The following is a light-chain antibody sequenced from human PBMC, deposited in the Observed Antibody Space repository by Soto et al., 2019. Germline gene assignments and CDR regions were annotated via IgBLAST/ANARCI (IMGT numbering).Light chain of an antibody. CDR3: LPYNNWPYT. CDR1: QSVSTK. CDR2: GAS. Sequence: EIVMTQSPVTLSVSPGERGTLSCRASQSVSTKLLWFQQKPGQAPRLLIYGASTRATGIPARFSGGGSGTEFSLTISSLQSEDFAVYYCLPYNNWPYTFGQGTRV. J-gene: IGKJ2*01. V-gene: IGKV3-15*01.